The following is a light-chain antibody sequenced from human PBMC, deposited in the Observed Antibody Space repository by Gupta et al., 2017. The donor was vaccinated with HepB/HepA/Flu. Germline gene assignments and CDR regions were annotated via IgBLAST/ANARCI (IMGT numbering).Light chain of an antibody. V-gene: IGKV3-20*01. CDR1: QSFSSSY. CDR2: GAS. J-gene: IGKJ2*03. Sequence: VLTQSPGTLSLSPGERATLSCRASQSFSSSYLAWYQQKPGQAPRLLIYGASSRATGIPDRFSGSGSGTDFTLTISRLEPEDFAVYFCQQYGSSPWGFGQGTKLEIK. CDR3: QQYGSSPWG.